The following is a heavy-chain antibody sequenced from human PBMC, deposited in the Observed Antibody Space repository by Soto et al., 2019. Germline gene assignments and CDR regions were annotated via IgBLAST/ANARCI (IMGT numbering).Heavy chain of an antibody. V-gene: IGHV5-51*01. J-gene: IGHJ3*02. Sequence: GESLKISCKGSGYSFTSYWIAWVRQMPGKGLEWMAIINPGDSETKYSPSFQGQVTISADKSISTAYLQWSSLKASDTAMYYCARRLLKWVGSAFDIWGQGTMVTVSS. CDR3: ARRLLKWVGSAFDI. CDR1: GYSFTSYW. D-gene: IGHD1-26*01. CDR2: INPGDSET.